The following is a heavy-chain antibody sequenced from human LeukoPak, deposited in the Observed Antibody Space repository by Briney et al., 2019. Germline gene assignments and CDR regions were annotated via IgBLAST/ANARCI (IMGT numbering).Heavy chain of an antibody. CDR3: ARGGSYFDY. Sequence: GGSLSLSCAASGFTFSSYWMSWVRQAPGQGLEWVANIKQDGSEKYYVDSVEGRFTISRDNAKNSLYLQMNSLRAEDTAVYYCARGGSYFDYWGQGTLVTVSS. D-gene: IGHD2-15*01. CDR1: GFTFSSYW. CDR2: IKQDGSEK. V-gene: IGHV3-7*03. J-gene: IGHJ4*02.